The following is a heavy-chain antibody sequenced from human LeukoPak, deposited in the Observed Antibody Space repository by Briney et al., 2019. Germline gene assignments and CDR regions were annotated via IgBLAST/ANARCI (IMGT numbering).Heavy chain of an antibody. J-gene: IGHJ5*02. CDR3: ARVGYCTNGVCYNWFDP. Sequence: SETLSLTCTVSGGSISRSSYYWGWIRQPPGKGLEWIGSIYYSGSTHYNPSLKSRVTISADTSKSQFSLKLASVTAADTSVYFCARVGYCTNGVCYNWFDPWGQGTLVTVSS. V-gene: IGHV4-39*01. D-gene: IGHD2-8*01. CDR1: GGSISRSSYY. CDR2: IYYSGST.